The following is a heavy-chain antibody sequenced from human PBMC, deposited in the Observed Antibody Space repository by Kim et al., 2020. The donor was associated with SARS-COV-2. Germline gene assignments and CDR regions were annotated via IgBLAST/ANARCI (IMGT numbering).Heavy chain of an antibody. CDR2: ISSSSSYI. CDR1: GFTFSSYS. V-gene: IGHV3-21*01. J-gene: IGHJ6*02. CDR3: AHVDTAMVRHDYGMDV. Sequence: GGSLRLSCAASGFTFSSYSMNWVRQAPGKGLEWVSSISSSSSYIYYADSVKGRFTISRDNAKNSLYLQMNSLRAEDTAVYYCAHVDTAMVRHDYGMDVWGQGTTVTVSS. D-gene: IGHD5-18*01.